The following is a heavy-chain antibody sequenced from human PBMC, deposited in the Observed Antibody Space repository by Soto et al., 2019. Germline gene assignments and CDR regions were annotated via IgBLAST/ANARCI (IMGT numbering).Heavy chain of an antibody. CDR1: GGSFTSNNW. D-gene: IGHD1-7*01. J-gene: IGHJ4*02. V-gene: IGHV4-4*02. Sequence: QVQLQESGPGLVKPSGTLSLTCAVSGGSFTSNNWWTWVRQPPGQGLEWIGEIYRTGSTNYNPSLKSRVTISLDKSENLFPLKVTSLTAADPAVYYCSSRDPGTSVDYWGQGTLVTVSS. CDR3: SSRDPGTSVDY. CDR2: IYRTGST.